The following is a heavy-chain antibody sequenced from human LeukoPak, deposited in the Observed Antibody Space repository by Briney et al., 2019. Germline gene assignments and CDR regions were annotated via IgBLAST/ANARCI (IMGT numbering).Heavy chain of an antibody. V-gene: IGHV4-34*01. Sequence: SETLSLTCAVYGGSFSGYYWSWIRQPPGKGLEWIGEINHSGSTNYNPSLKSRVTISVDTSKNQFSLKLSSVTAADTAVYYCARLPYDYVWGSYRSYYYYMDVWGKGTTVTVSS. CDR2: INHSGST. D-gene: IGHD3-16*02. CDR3: ARLPYDYVWGSYRSYYYYMDV. CDR1: GGSFSGYY. J-gene: IGHJ6*03.